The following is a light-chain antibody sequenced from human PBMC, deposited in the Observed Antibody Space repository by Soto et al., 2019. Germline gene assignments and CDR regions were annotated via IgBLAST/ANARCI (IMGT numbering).Light chain of an antibody. CDR3: QQRSNWPVT. V-gene: IGKV3D-11*02. CDR2: DAS. J-gene: IGKJ5*01. CDR1: QSVSSS. Sequence: EIVMTQSPATLSVSPGERATLSCRASQSVSSSLAWYQQKPGQAPRLLIYDASNRETGIPARFSGSGAGTECTLTTSSLEPEDFEVDYCQQRSNWPVTFGQGTRLEIK.